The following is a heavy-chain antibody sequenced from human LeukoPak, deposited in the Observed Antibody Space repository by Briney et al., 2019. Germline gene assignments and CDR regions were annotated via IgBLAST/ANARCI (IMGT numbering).Heavy chain of an antibody. Sequence: ASVKVSCKASGYTFTGYYMHWVRQAPGQGLEWMGWINPNSGGTNYAQKFQGRVTMTRDTSISTAYMELSRLRSDDTAVYYCARDQEWELLAASDIWGQGTMVTVSS. CDR3: ARDQEWELLAASDI. V-gene: IGHV1-2*02. D-gene: IGHD1-26*01. J-gene: IGHJ3*02. CDR2: INPNSGGT. CDR1: GYTFTGYY.